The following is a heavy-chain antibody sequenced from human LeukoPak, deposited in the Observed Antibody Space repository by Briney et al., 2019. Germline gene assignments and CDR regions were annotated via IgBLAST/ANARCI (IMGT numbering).Heavy chain of an antibody. CDR2: IKSKTDGGTT. CDR1: GFTFSNAW. Sequence: GGSLRLSCAASGFTFSNAWMSWVRQAPGKGLEWVGRIKSKTDGGTTDYAAPVKGRFTISRDDSKNTLYLQMNSLKPEDTAVYYCTTANPATMAGGSSWYAFDIWGQGTMVTVSS. D-gene: IGHD6-13*01. V-gene: IGHV3-15*01. J-gene: IGHJ3*02. CDR3: TTANPATMAGGSSWYAFDI.